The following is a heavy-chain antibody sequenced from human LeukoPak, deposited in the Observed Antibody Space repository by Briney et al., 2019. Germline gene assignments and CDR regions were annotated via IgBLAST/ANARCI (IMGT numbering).Heavy chain of an antibody. V-gene: IGHV3-23*01. CDR3: AMRNWNYGG. CDR1: GVTFSSYV. Sequence: GGSLRLSCEASGVTFSSYVMSWVRQAPGKGPEWVSAISGSGGSTYYADSVKGRFTISRDNSKNTLYLQMNSLRAEDTAVYYCAMRNWNYGGWGQGTLVTVSS. CDR2: ISGSGGST. J-gene: IGHJ4*02. D-gene: IGHD1-7*01.